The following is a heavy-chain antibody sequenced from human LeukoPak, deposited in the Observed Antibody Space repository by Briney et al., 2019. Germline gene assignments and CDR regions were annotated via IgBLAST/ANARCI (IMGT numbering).Heavy chain of an antibody. V-gene: IGHV4-4*09. CDR2: IYTSGST. Sequence: SETLSLTCTVSGGSISSYYWSWIRQPPGKGLEWIGYIYTSGSTNYNPSLKSRATISVDTSKNQFSLKLSSVTAADTAVYYCARHAPGSPAPHFDYWGQGTLVTVSS. D-gene: IGHD2-2*01. CDR3: ARHAPGSPAPHFDY. J-gene: IGHJ4*02. CDR1: GGSISSYY.